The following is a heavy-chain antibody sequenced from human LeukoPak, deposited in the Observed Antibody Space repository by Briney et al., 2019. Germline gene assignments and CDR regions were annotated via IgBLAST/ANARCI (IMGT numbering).Heavy chain of an antibody. D-gene: IGHD5-12*01. J-gene: IGHJ4*02. CDR2: ISGSGVST. V-gene: IGHV3-23*01. CDR1: GFTSSSYG. Sequence: GGTLRLSCAASGFTSSSYGMSWVRQAPGKGLEWVSAISGSGVSTYYADSVKGRFTISRDNSKNTLYLQMNSRRAEDTAVYYCAKDTGSGYDYFSYYFDYWGQGTLVTVSS. CDR3: AKDTGSGYDYFSYYFDY.